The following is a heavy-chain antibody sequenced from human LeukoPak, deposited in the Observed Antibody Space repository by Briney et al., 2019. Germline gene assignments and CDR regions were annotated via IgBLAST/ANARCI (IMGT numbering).Heavy chain of an antibody. CDR1: GFTFSAYA. CDR3: ARDRAVAAAGTGLLGY. Sequence: GGSLRLSCTASGFTFSAYAMMWVRQAPGKGLEWVANIKQDGSEKYYVDSVKGRFTISRDNAKNSLYLQMNSLRAEDTAVYYCARDRAVAAAGTGLLGYWGQGTLVTVSS. V-gene: IGHV3-7*01. J-gene: IGHJ4*02. D-gene: IGHD6-13*01. CDR2: IKQDGSEK.